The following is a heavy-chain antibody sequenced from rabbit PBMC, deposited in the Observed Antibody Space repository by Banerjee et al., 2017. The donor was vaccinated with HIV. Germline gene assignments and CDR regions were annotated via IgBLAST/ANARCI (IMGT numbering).Heavy chain of an antibody. CDR1: GFTIRSNYW. CDR2: TYAGSSGST. D-gene: IGHD4-1*01. CDR3: ARDLAGVIGWNFNL. Sequence: QEQLEESGGDLVKPVGSLTLTCTASGFTIRSNYWICWVRQAPGKGLEWIGCTYAGSSGSTYYATWAKGRFTITKTSSTTVTLQMTSLTAADTATYFCARDLAGVIGWNFNLWGQGTLVTVS. V-gene: IGHV1S45*01. J-gene: IGHJ4*01.